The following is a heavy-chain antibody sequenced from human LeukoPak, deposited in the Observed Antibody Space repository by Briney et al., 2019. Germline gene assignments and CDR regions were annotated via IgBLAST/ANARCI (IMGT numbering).Heavy chain of an antibody. V-gene: IGHV3-11*01. D-gene: IGHD6-13*01. CDR2: ISSSGSTI. CDR1: GFTFSDYY. Sequence: GGSLRLSCAASGFTFSDYYMSWIRQAPGKGLEWVSYISSSGSTIYYADSVKGRFTISRDNAKNSLYPQMNSLRAEDTAVYYCARDRFRQQLVIYYYYYGMDVWGQGTTVTVSS. J-gene: IGHJ6*02. CDR3: ARDRFRQQLVIYYYYYGMDV.